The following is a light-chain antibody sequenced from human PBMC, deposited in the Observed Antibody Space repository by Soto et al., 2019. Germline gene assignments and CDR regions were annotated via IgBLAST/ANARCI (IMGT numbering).Light chain of an antibody. CDR2: AAS. CDR3: QKYNSAPNT. J-gene: IGKJ2*01. V-gene: IGKV1-27*01. CDR1: HVISNY. Sequence: DIQMTQSPSSLSASVGDRVTITCRASHVISNYLAWYQQKPGKVPKLLIYAASTLQTGVQSRFSGSGSGTVFTLTIDSLQPDDVATYYCQKYNSAPNTFGRGTRLEIK.